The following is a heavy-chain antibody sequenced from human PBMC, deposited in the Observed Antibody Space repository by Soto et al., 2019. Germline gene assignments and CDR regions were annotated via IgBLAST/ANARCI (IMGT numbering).Heavy chain of an antibody. Sequence: ASETLSLTCAVYGGSFSGYYWSWIRQPPGKGLEWIGEINHSGSTNYNPSLKSRVTISVDTSKNQFSLKLSSVTAADTAVYYCARGGRRGYGSGSYYNGRLDYWGQGTLVTVSS. CDR1: GGSFSGYY. V-gene: IGHV4-34*01. CDR2: INHSGST. J-gene: IGHJ4*02. D-gene: IGHD3-10*01. CDR3: ARGGRRGYGSGSYYNGRLDY.